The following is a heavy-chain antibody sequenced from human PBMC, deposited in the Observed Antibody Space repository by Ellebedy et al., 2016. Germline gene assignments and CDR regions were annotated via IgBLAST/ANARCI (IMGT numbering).Heavy chain of an antibody. Sequence: GGSLRLSCAASEFTFSDFAMNWVRQPPGKGLEWVSTISGSGNTTYYADSVTGRFTITRDNFRNTLYLQMNSLRGDDTAIYYCAKMSWWGGFDYWGQGSLVTVSS. CDR1: EFTFSDFA. CDR2: ISGSGNTT. D-gene: IGHD2-15*01. J-gene: IGHJ4*02. CDR3: AKMSWWGGFDY. V-gene: IGHV3-23*01.